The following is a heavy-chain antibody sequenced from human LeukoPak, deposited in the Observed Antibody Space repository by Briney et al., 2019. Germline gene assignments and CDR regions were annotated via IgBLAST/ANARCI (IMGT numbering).Heavy chain of an antibody. D-gene: IGHD6-19*01. V-gene: IGHV1-69*05. CDR3: ARDGLGSSYSNGWYAY. Sequence: SVKVSCKASGGTFSSYAISWVRKAPGQGLEWMVRIIPIFGTANYAQKFQGRVTIITDESTSPAYMELSSLRSEDTAVYYCARDGLGSSYSNGWYAYWGQGTLVTVSS. CDR2: IIPIFGTA. CDR1: GGTFSSYA. J-gene: IGHJ4*02.